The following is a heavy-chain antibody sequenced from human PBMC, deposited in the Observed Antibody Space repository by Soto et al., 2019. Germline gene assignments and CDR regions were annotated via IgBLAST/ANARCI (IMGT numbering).Heavy chain of an antibody. CDR2: INPNSGAT. CDR1: GYTFTDYY. Sequence: SGKVACKASGYTFTDYYIHWVRQAPGQGLQWVGWINPNSGATEYAQKFQGRVTMTRDPSISTVYMEVTRLRSDDTALYFCARAAPLRYSGYALDHWGQGTRVTVSS. J-gene: IGHJ4*02. V-gene: IGHV1-2*02. CDR3: ARAAPLRYSGYALDH. D-gene: IGHD5-12*01.